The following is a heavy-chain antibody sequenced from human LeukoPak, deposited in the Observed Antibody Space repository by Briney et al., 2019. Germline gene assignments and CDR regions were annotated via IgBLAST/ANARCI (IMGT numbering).Heavy chain of an antibody. V-gene: IGHV4-61*01. Sequence: SETLSLTCTVSGGSVSSGSYYWRWIRQPPGKGLEWIGYIYYSGSTNYNPSLKSRVTISVDTSKNQFSLKLSSVTAADTAVYYCARSLGIKEFFDYWGQGTLVTVSS. CDR3: ARSLGIKEFFDY. CDR1: GGSVSSGSYY. J-gene: IGHJ4*02. D-gene: IGHD7-27*01. CDR2: IYYSGST.